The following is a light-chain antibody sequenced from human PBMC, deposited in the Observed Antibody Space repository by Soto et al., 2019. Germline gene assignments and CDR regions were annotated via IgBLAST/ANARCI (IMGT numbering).Light chain of an antibody. CDR3: NSYTSRNTYV. J-gene: IGLJ1*01. CDR2: EVS. V-gene: IGLV2-18*02. Sequence: QSALTQPPSVSGSPGQSVTISCTGTSSDVGSYRVSWYQQPPGTAPKLMIYEVSNRPSGVPDRFSGSKSGNTASLTISGLQPEDEADYYCNSYTSRNTYVFGTGTKVTVL. CDR1: SSDVGSYR.